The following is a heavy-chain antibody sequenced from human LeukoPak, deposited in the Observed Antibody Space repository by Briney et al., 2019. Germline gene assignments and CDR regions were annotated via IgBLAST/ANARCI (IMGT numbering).Heavy chain of an antibody. J-gene: IGHJ4*02. CDR3: ARSSFPYYFDY. CDR2: SSAYLSIK. CDR1: GFPLTAYG. D-gene: IGHD3-16*01. Sequence: PGGSLRLSCAASGFPLTAYGMSWVRQAPGKGLEWVSHSSAYLSIKKYADSVKGRFTISRDNAKNTLYLQMNGVRAEDTAVYYCARSSFPYYFDYWGQGTLVTVSS. V-gene: IGHV3-11*06.